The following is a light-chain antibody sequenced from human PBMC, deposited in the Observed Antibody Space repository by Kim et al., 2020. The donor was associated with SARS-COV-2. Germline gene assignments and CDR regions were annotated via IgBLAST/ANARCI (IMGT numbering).Light chain of an antibody. CDR2: HVS. V-gene: IGKV1-5*01. Sequence: DIQMTQSPSTLSASVGDRVTITCRASQNVTHWLAWYQQKPGKAPNLLIYHVSSLESGVPSRFSGSGSGTEFTLTINSLQPDDLATYYCQQYNNYYWTFGQGTKVDIK. CDR1: QNVTHW. J-gene: IGKJ1*01. CDR3: QQYNNYYWT.